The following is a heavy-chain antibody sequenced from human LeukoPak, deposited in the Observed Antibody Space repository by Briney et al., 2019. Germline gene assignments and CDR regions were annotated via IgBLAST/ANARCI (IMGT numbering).Heavy chain of an antibody. V-gene: IGHV3-21*01. J-gene: IGHJ4*02. Sequence: GESLRLSCAASGFTFSSYSMNWVRQAPGKGLEWVSSISISGSSIYYADSVKGRFTISRDNAKTSLYLQMNSLRAEDKAVYYCARSSYSGSYSFDYWGQGTLVTVSS. CDR3: ARSSYSGSYSFDY. CDR1: GFTFSSYS. CDR2: ISISGSSI. D-gene: IGHD1-26*01.